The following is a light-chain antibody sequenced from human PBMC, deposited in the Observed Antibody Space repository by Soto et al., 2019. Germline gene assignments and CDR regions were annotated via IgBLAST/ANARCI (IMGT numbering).Light chain of an antibody. V-gene: IGKV3-20*01. CDR3: QQYGGSPTT. CDR1: QSVTTR. J-gene: IGKJ5*01. CDR2: GAS. Sequence: VLTHYPLTLSLSPGEIFTLSFSASQSVTTRLAWYQHKPGQAPTLLMSGASNRASGVPVRFSGSGSGTDFTLTITRLEPEDFALYYCQQYGGSPTTFGLGTRLEI.